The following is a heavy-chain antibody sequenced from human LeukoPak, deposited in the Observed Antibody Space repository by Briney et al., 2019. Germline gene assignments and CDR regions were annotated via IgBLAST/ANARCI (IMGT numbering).Heavy chain of an antibody. D-gene: IGHD3-22*01. V-gene: IGHV3-66*02. Sequence: GGSLRLSCAASGFTVSSNYMSWVRQAPGKGLEWVSVIYSGGSTYYADSVKGRFTISRDNSKNTLYLQMNSLRAEDTAVYYCARADSSGYYGSYYFDYRGQGTLVTVSS. CDR1: GFTVSSNY. CDR3: ARADSSGYYGSYYFDY. CDR2: IYSGGST. J-gene: IGHJ4*02.